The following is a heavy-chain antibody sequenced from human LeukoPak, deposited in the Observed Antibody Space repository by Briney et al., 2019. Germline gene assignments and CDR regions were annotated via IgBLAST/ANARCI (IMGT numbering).Heavy chain of an antibody. Sequence: SETLSLTCAVYGGSFSGYYWSWIRQPPGKGLEWIGEINHSGSTNYNPSLKSRVTISVDTSKNQFSLKLSSVTAADTAVYYCARGRYYDSSGYVGPWGQGTLVTVSS. J-gene: IGHJ5*02. V-gene: IGHV4-34*01. CDR3: ARGRYYDSSGYVGP. D-gene: IGHD3-22*01. CDR1: GGSFSGYY. CDR2: INHSGST.